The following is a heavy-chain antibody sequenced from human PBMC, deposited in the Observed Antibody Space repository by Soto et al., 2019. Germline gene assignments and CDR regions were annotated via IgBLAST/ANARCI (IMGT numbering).Heavy chain of an antibody. CDR3: ARRDYAIDS. J-gene: IGHJ4*02. V-gene: IGHV4-61*03. CDR2: IFYSGST. CDR1: GGSISSGGYY. Sequence: ASETLSLTCTVSGGSISSGGYYWSWIRHHPGKGLEWIGYIFYSGSTNYNPSLESRATIFADKSGSHFSLNLTSVTADDTAVYYCARRDYAIDSWGRGTLVTVSS. D-gene: IGHD4-17*01.